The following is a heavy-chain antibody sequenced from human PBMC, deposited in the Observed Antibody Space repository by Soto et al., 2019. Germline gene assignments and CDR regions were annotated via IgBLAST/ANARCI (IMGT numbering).Heavy chain of an antibody. J-gene: IGHJ6*03. D-gene: IGHD2-2*01. CDR3: ARRHGVVPAANHYYYYYMDV. CDR2: MNPNSGNT. CDR1: GYTFTSYD. Sequence: QVPLVQSGAEVKKPGASVKVSCKASGYTFTSYDINWVRQATGQGLEWMGWMNPNSGNTGYAQKFQGRVTMTRNTSISTAYMELSSLRSEDTAVYYCARRHGVVPAANHYYYYYMDVWGKGTTVTVSS. V-gene: IGHV1-8*01.